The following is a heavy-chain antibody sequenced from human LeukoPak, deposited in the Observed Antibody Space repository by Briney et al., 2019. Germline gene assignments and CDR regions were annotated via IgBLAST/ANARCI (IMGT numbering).Heavy chain of an antibody. CDR3: ARDSPSLVGATDY. V-gene: IGHV3-21*01. CDR2: ISSSSSYI. CDR1: GFTFSSYS. D-gene: IGHD1-26*01. J-gene: IGHJ4*02. Sequence: GGSLRLSCAASGFTFSSYSMNWVRQAPGKGLEWVSSISSSSSYIYYADSVKGRFTISRDNAKNSLYLQMNSLRAEDTAVYYCARDSPSLVGATDYWGQGTLVTVSS.